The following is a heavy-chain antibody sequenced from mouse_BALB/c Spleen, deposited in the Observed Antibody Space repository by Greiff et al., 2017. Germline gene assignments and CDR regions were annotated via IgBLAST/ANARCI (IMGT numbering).Heavy chain of an antibody. V-gene: IGHV1S34*01. CDR2: ISCYNGAT. CDR1: GYSFTGYY. Sequence: LVKTGASVKLSCKASGYSFTGYYMHWVQQSPGKSLEWVGYISCYNGATSYNQKFKGKATFTVDTSASTAYMQFNSLTSEDSAVYYCARDPYYAMDYWGQGTSVTVSS. CDR3: ARDPYYAMDY. J-gene: IGHJ4*01.